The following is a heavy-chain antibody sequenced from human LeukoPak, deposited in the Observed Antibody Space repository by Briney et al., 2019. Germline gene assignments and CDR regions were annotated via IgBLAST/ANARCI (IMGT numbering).Heavy chain of an antibody. CDR2: IGPSGTIV. CDR1: GFALRDFY. Sequence: GGSLRLSCAASGFALRDFYMIWIRQAPGKGLEWLSYIGPSGTIVNYADSVMGRFTVSRDNAENSLYLQMNSLRAEDTAVYYCTRDPRLCDYWGQGTLVTVSS. J-gene: IGHJ4*02. V-gene: IGHV3-11*01. CDR3: TRDPRLCDY.